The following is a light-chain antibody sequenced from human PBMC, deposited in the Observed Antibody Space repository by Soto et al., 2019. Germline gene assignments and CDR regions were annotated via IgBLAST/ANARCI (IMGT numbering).Light chain of an antibody. CDR3: QQYNDWPTT. V-gene: IGKV3-15*01. J-gene: IGKJ1*01. CDR1: QSVSST. CDR2: GAS. Sequence: EIVLTQSPATLSLSPGERATLSCRASQSVSSTVAWYQQKPGQAPRLLIYGASTRATGIPASFSGSGSGTEFTLTISSLQSEDFAVYYCQQYNDWPTTFGQGTKVDIK.